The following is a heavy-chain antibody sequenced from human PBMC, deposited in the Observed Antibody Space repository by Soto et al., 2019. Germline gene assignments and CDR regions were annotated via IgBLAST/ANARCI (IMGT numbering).Heavy chain of an antibody. D-gene: IGHD6-13*01. CDR3: ARQSAAAGASDY. J-gene: IGHJ4*02. CDR2: IYYSGST. V-gene: IGHV4-59*08. Sequence: QVQLQESGPGLVKPSETLSLTCTVSGGSISSYYWSWIRQPPVKGLEWIGYIYYSGSTNYNPSLKSRVTISVDTSKNQFSLKLSSVTAADTAVYYCARQSAAAGASDYWGQGTLVTVSS. CDR1: GGSISSYY.